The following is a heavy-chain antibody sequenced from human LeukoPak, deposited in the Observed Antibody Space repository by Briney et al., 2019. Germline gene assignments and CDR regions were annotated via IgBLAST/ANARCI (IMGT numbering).Heavy chain of an antibody. D-gene: IGHD1-26*01. V-gene: IGHV1-18*01. CDR3: ARDSPSGSYDY. CDR2: ISAYNGNT. Sequence: ASVKVSCRASGYTFTSYGISWVRQAPGQGLEWMGWISAYNGNTNYAQKLQGRVTMTSDTSTSTAYMELRSLRSDDTAVYYCARDSPSGSYDYWGQGTLVTVSS. CDR1: GYTFTSYG. J-gene: IGHJ4*02.